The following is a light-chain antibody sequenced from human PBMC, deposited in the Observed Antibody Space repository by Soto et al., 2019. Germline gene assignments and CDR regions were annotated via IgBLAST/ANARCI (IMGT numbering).Light chain of an antibody. CDR2: AAS. CDR3: QQSYSSVRT. Sequence: DIQMTQSPSSLSASVGDRFTITCRASQSIIHYVNWYQQRPREAPKLLIYAASRLEGGVPSRFSGSGYGTEFTLTISSLQPEDFATYYCQQSYSSVRTFGQGTRLEIK. V-gene: IGKV1-39*01. CDR1: QSIIHY. J-gene: IGKJ5*01.